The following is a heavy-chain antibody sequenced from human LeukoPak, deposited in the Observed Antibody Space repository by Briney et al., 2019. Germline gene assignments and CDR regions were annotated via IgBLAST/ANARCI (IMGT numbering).Heavy chain of an antibody. CDR1: GITFNNAW. J-gene: IGHJ6*04. CDR2: IKSETDGGTT. Sequence: GGSLRLSCAASGITFNNAWMSWVRQAPGKGLEWVGLIKSETDGGTTDYAGPVKGRSTISRDDSKNTLYLQMNSLTTEDTAVYYCARDNSYGSTPLVSGRDVWGNGTSVTVSS. D-gene: IGHD5-18*01. CDR3: ARDNSYGSTPLVSGRDV. V-gene: IGHV3-15*01.